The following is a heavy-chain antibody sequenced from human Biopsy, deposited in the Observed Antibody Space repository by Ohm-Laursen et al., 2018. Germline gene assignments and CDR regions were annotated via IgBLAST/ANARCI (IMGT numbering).Heavy chain of an antibody. CDR3: ARLGNFWNAEDGLDL. Sequence: TLSLTWTVSGDSISSYYWGWIRQPPGKGLEWIGHASYSGYTNYNPSHKSRLTISVDTSKTHFSLNLRSVTAADTAVYSCARLGNFWNAEDGLDLWGLGTMVTVSS. D-gene: IGHD3-3*01. CDR1: GDSISSYY. V-gene: IGHV4-59*08. J-gene: IGHJ3*01. CDR2: ASYSGYT.